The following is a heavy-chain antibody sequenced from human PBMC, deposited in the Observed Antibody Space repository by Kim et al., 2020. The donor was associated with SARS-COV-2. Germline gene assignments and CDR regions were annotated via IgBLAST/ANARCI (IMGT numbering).Heavy chain of an antibody. Sequence: ASVKVSCKASGYTFTSYGISWVRQAPGQGLEWMGWISAYNGNTNYAQKLQGRVTMTTDTSTSTAYMELRSLRSDDTAVYYCARGGLRYFEWLLPIDYWGQGTLVTVSS. CDR2: ISAYNGNT. V-gene: IGHV1-18*01. CDR1: GYTFTSYG. CDR3: ARGGLRYFEWLLPIDY. D-gene: IGHD3-9*01. J-gene: IGHJ4*02.